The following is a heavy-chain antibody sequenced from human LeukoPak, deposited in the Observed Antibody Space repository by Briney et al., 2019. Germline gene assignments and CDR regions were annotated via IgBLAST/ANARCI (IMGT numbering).Heavy chain of an antibody. CDR2: ISAYNGLT. V-gene: IGHV1-18*04. J-gene: IGHJ6*04. CDR1: GYTFTSYY. Sequence: ASVKVSCKASGYTFTSYYMHWVRQAPGQGLEWMGWISAYNGLTHYAQKLQGRVTMTTDTSTSTAYMELRSLRSDDAAVYYCARGSHIAAAGSQMDIWGKGTTVTVSS. CDR3: ARGSHIAAAGSQMDI. D-gene: IGHD6-13*01.